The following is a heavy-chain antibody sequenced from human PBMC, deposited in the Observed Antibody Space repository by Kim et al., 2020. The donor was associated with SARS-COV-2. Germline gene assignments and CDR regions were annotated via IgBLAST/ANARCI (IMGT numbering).Heavy chain of an antibody. Sequence: SVKVSCKASGCTFSSYAISWVRQAPGQGLEWMGRIIPILGIANYAQKFQGRVTITADKSTSTAYMELSSLRSEDTAVYYCASLPGIAVAGNSCFDYWGQGTLVTVSS. CDR2: IIPILGIA. D-gene: IGHD6-19*01. CDR1: GCTFSSYA. J-gene: IGHJ4*02. CDR3: ASLPGIAVAGNSCFDY. V-gene: IGHV1-69*10.